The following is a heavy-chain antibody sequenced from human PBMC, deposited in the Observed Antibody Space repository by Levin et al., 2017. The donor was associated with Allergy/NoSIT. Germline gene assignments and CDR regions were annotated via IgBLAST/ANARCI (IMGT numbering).Heavy chain of an antibody. CDR2: INGDGTRT. CDR1: AVAFSSYW. D-gene: IGHD1-1*01. J-gene: IGHJ4*02. V-gene: IGHV3-74*03. Sequence: GGSLRLSCELSAVAFSSYWMHWVRQTSDKGLLWVARINGDGTRTTYADSVKGRFIVSRDNAKNTLYLQMNAMRADDTAMYFCVTGSVDSRYYFDSWGPGALVTVSS. CDR3: VTGSVDSRYYFDS.